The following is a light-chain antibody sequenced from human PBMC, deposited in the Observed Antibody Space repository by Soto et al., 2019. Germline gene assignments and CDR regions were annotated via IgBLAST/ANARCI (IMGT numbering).Light chain of an antibody. J-gene: IGLJ3*02. CDR2: EVR. CDR1: TSDIGRYNY. CDR3: CSYGGSNNWV. Sequence: QSALTQPPSASGSPGQSVTISCTGTTSDIGRYNYVSWYQQHPGTAPKLIIYEVRKRPSGVPDRFSASKSANSASLTVSGLQPEDEADYYCCSYGGSNNWVFGGGTKLTVL. V-gene: IGLV2-8*01.